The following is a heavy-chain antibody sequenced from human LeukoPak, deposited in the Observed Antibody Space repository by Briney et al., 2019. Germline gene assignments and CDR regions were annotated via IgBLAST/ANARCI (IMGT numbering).Heavy chain of an antibody. CDR3: AKVGIRISLIVVVFTTADDWYFDL. J-gene: IGHJ2*01. Sequence: GGSLRLSCAAPGFTFSNYAMSWVRQAPGKGLEWVSGISGSGGSTYHADSVKGRLTISRDNSKNTLYLQMDSLRAEDTAVYYCAKVGIRISLIVVVFTTADDWYFDLWGRGTLVTVSS. CDR2: ISGSGGST. V-gene: IGHV3-23*01. CDR1: GFTFSNYA. D-gene: IGHD3-22*01.